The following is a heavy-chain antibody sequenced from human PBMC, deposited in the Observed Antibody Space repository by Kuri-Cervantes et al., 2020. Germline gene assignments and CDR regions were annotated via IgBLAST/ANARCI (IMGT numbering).Heavy chain of an antibody. Sequence: SETLSLTCAVSGYSISSGYYWGWIRQPPGKGLEWIGSIYHSGSTYYNPSLKSRVTISVDTSKNQFSLKLSSVTAADTAVYYCARGWGVVVTKYWGQGTLVTVSS. CDR3: ARGWGVVVTKY. CDR1: GYSISSGYY. D-gene: IGHD2-21*02. J-gene: IGHJ4*02. CDR2: IYHSGST. V-gene: IGHV4-38-2*01.